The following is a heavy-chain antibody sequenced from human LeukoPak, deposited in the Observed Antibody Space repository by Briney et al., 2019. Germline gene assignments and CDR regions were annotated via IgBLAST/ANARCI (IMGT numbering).Heavy chain of an antibody. V-gene: IGHV1-2*02. D-gene: IGHD2-2*01. CDR1: LYTLNGYY. CDR3: ARVSVVPAAYYYYYMDV. J-gene: IGHJ6*03. CDR2: IYPNSGGT. Sequence: ASVTVSCLASLYTLNGYYMHWLRQAPGPGREWMGWIYPNSGGTNYAQKFAGRVTMTRDTSISTAYMELSRLRSHATAVYYCARVSVVPAAYYYYYMDVWGKGTTVTVSS.